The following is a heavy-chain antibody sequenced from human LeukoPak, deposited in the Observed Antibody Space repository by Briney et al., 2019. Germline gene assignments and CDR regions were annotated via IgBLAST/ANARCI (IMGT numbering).Heavy chain of an antibody. CDR1: GYTFTGYY. J-gene: IGHJ5*02. CDR2: INPNSGGT. Sequence: SVKVSCKASGYTFTGYYMHWVRQAPGQGLEWMGWINPNSGGTNYARKFQGRVTMTRDTSISTAYMELSRLRSDDTAVYYCARDYYCTNGVCYGVWFDPWGQGTLVTVSS. CDR3: ARDYYCTNGVCYGVWFDP. D-gene: IGHD2-8*01. V-gene: IGHV1-2*02.